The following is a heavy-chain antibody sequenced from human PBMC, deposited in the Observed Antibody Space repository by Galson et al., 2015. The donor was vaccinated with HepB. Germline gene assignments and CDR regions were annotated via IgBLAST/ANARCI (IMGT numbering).Heavy chain of an antibody. CDR1: GFTFSSYA. D-gene: IGHD5-18*01. V-gene: IGHV3-23*01. J-gene: IGHJ6*02. CDR3: ARDPPRGYNYGLGNYNYHYGMDV. Sequence: SLRLSCAASGFTFSSYAMSWIRQAPGKGLEWVSSISVSGTGTYYADSVKGRFTISRDNSKNTMYVQMNNLRAEDTAVYYCARDPPRGYNYGLGNYNYHYGMDVWGQGTTVTVSS. CDR2: ISVSGTGT.